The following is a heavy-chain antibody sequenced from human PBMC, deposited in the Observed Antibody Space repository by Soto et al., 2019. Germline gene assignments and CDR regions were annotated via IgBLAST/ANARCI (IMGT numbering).Heavy chain of an antibody. CDR3: ARGSYYDFWSGPSRKYNYFDP. CDR1: GGSFSGYY. V-gene: IGHV4-34*01. D-gene: IGHD3-3*01. CDR2: VNHGGNT. J-gene: IGHJ5*02. Sequence: SETLSLTCAVYGGSFSGYYWTWIRQPPGKELEWIGEVNHGGNTNYNPSLKSRVTMSVDTSKSQFSLNLSPVTAADTAVYYCARGSYYDFWSGPSRKYNYFDPWGRGTLVTVSS.